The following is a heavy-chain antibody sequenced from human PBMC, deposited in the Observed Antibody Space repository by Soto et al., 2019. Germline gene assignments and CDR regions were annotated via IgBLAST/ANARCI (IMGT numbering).Heavy chain of an antibody. CDR1: GFTFSNAW. CDR3: TTDGARSGYYMARNYYYGMDV. D-gene: IGHD3-3*01. V-gene: IGHV3-15*01. CDR2: IKSKTDGGTT. Sequence: GGSLRLSCAASGFTFSNAWMSWVRQAPGKGLEWVGRIKSKTDGGTTDYAAPVKGRFTISRDDSKNTLYLQMNSLKTEDTAVYYCTTDGARSGYYMARNYYYGMDVWGQGTTVTVSS. J-gene: IGHJ6*02.